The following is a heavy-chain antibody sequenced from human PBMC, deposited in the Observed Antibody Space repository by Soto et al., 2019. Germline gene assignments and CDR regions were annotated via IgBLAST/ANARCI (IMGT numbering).Heavy chain of an antibody. D-gene: IGHD1-1*01. CDR3: AKDSAGTTRPYYFDY. CDR2: ISGSGGST. Sequence: GGSLRLSCAASGFTFSSYAMSWVRQAPGKGLEWVSAISGSGGSTYYADSVKGRFTISRDNSKNTLYLQMNSLRAEDTAVYYCAKDSAGTTRPYYFDYWGQGTLVTVSS. V-gene: IGHV3-23*01. CDR1: GFTFSSYA. J-gene: IGHJ4*02.